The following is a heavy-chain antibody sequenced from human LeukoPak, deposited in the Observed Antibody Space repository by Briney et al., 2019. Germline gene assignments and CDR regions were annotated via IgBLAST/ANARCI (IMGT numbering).Heavy chain of an antibody. CDR2: IYYSGST. CDR1: GGSISGGDYY. J-gene: IGHJ3*02. CDR3: ARAGVAVAGSAFDI. Sequence: TSETLSLTCAVSGGSISGGDYYWSWIRQPPGKGLEWIGYIYYSGSTYYNPSLKSRVTISVDTSKNQFSLKLSSVTAADTAVYYCARAGVAVAGSAFDIWGQGTMVTVSS. V-gene: IGHV4-30-4*08. D-gene: IGHD6-19*01.